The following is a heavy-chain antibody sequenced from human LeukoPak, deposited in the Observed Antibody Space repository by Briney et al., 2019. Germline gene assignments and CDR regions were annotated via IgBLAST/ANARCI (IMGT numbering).Heavy chain of an antibody. CDR3: ARGLAVTARGSFDI. Sequence: GGSLRLSCTASGFTFGFTFRSFWMSWVRQAPGKGLEWVANIKPDGSETYYVDSVKGRFTISRNNAKNSLYLQMNSLRAEDTAVYYCARGLAVTARGSFDIWGQGTMVTVSS. J-gene: IGHJ3*02. D-gene: IGHD6-19*01. V-gene: IGHV3-7*03. CDR2: IKPDGSET. CDR1: GFTFGFTFRSFW.